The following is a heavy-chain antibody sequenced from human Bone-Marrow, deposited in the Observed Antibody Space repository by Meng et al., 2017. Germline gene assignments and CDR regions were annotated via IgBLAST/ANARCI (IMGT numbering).Heavy chain of an antibody. CDR3: ASLYGDSSVWYLDL. CDR1: GGSIHSGNHY. J-gene: IGHJ2*01. CDR2: IYYSRST. D-gene: IGHD4-17*01. Sequence: VQVQEVGPDSLKPSHTLPLTCTGSGGSIHSGNHYWSWIRQHPGKGLEYIGYIYYSRSTYYNPSLKSRVIISVDTSKNQFSLRLNSVTGADTAVYYCASLYGDSSVWYLDLWGRGTLVTVSS. V-gene: IGHV4-31*03.